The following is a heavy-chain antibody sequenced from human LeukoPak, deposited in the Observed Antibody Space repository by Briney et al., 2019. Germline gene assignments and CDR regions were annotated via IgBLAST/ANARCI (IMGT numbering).Heavy chain of an antibody. V-gene: IGHV3-23*01. CDR2: ISGSGGST. J-gene: IGHJ6*02. Sequence: GGSLRLSCAASGFTFSSYAMSWVRQAPGKGLEWVSAISGSGGSTYYADSVKGRFTISRDNSKNTLYLQMNSLRAEDTAVYYCAKDEGTAMIYYHYYGMDVWGQGTTVTVSS. D-gene: IGHD5-18*01. CDR3: AKDEGTAMIYYHYYGMDV. CDR1: GFTFSSYA.